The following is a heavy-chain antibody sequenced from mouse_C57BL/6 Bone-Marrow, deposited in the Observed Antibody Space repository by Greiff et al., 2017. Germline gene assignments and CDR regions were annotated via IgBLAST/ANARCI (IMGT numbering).Heavy chain of an antibody. CDR1: GYTFTSYW. J-gene: IGHJ3*01. V-gene: IGHV1-69*01. CDR3: ARGGYGYVLFAY. CDR2: IDPSDSYT. D-gene: IGHD2-2*01. Sequence: QVQLQQPGAELVMPGASVKLSCKASGYTFTSYWMHWVKQRPGQGLEWIGEIDPSDSYTNYNQKFKGKSTLTVDKSSSTAYMQLSSLTSEDSAVYYCARGGYGYVLFAYWGQGTLVTVSA.